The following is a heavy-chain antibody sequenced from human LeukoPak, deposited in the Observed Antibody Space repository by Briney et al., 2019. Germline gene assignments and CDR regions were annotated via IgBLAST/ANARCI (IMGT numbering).Heavy chain of an antibody. Sequence: PSETLSLTCTVSGGSISYYYWSWIWQPAGKGLGWIGRVYSSGSADYNPSLKSRVTMSVDTSKNQFFLKLSSVTAADTAVYYCARDREAVANWGYDWFDPWGQGALVTVSS. CDR2: VYSSGSA. J-gene: IGHJ5*02. CDR1: GGSISYYY. V-gene: IGHV4-4*07. CDR3: ARDREAVANWGYDWFDP. D-gene: IGHD7-27*01.